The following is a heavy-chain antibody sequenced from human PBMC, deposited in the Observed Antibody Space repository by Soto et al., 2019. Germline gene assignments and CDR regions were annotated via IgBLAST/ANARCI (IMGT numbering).Heavy chain of an antibody. CDR1: GFTFSDHH. D-gene: IGHD2-8*01. CDR2: ATNKGHSHTT. J-gene: IGHJ4*02. V-gene: IGHV3-72*01. Sequence: EVQLVESGGGLVQPGGSLRLSCAASGFTFSDHHMDWVRQAPGKGLEWVGRATNKGHSHTTGYAASVKGRFTISRDDSKNSLSLQMNSLKTEETVVYFCATLMGTSFDLRGQGTLVTVSS. CDR3: ATLMGTSFDL.